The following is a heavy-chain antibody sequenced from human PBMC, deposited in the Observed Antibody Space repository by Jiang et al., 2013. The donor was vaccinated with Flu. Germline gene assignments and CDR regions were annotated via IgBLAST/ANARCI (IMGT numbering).Heavy chain of an antibody. CDR2: INPSDSYT. CDR3: ARHGSSSWYHY. V-gene: IGHV5-10-1*01. Sequence: GAEVKKPGESLRISCQGSGYSFTSYYISWVRRCPGKAWSGWGRINPSDSYTNYSPSFQGHVTISVDKSISTAYLQWSSLKASDTAMYYCARHGSSSWYHYWGPGEPWSPSPQ. J-gene: IGHJ4*01. CDR1: GYSFTSYY. D-gene: IGHD6-13*01.